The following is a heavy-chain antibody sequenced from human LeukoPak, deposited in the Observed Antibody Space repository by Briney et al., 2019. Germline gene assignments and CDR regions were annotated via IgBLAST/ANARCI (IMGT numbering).Heavy chain of an antibody. CDR1: GYTLTELA. J-gene: IGHJ5*02. CDR2: FDPEDGET. CDR3: AKGVPGALIGHWFDP. V-gene: IGHV1-24*01. Sequence: GASVKVSCKVSGYTLTELAMHWVRQAPGKGLEWMGGFDPEDGETIYAQKFQGRVTITGDTSTDTAYMELSSLISEDTAVYYCAKGVPGALIGHWFDPWGQGTLVTVSS. D-gene: IGHD1-26*01.